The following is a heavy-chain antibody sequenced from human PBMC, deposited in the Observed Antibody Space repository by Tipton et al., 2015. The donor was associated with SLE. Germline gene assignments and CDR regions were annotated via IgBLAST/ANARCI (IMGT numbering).Heavy chain of an antibody. CDR3: ARPAVYGDSRGGFDI. J-gene: IGHJ3*02. V-gene: IGHV4-61*02. CDR2: IYTSGST. D-gene: IGHD4-17*01. Sequence: TLSLTCTVSGGSINSVGYYWSWFRQPAGKGLDWIGRIYTSGSTNYNPPLKSRVTISLDTSKNQFSLRLNSVTAADTAVYYCARPAVYGDSRGGFDIWGQGTMVTVSS. CDR1: GGSINSVGYY.